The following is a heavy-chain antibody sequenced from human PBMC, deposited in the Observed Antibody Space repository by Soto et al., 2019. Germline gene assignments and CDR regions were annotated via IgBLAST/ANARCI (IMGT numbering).Heavy chain of an antibody. V-gene: IGHV3-30*18. CDR1: GFTFSSYG. Sequence: QVQLVESGGGVVQPGRSLRLSCAASGFTFSSYGMHWVRQAPGKGLEWVAVISYDGSNKYYADSVKGRFTISRDNSKNTLYLQMNSLRAEDTAVYYCAKQGVEGWWYFDYWGQGTLVTVSS. J-gene: IGHJ4*02. D-gene: IGHD2-15*01. CDR3: AKQGVEGWWYFDY. CDR2: ISYDGSNK.